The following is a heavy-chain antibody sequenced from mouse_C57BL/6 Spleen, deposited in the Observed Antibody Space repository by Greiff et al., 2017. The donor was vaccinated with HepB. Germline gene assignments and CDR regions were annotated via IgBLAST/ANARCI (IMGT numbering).Heavy chain of an antibody. CDR1: GFTFSDYY. V-gene: IGHV5-12*01. J-gene: IGHJ2*01. CDR2: ISNGGGST. CDR3: ARQTYYGSFDY. Sequence: EVKVVESGGGLVQPGGSLKLSCAASGFTFSDYYMYWVRQTPEKRLEWVAYISNGGGSTYYPDTVKGRFTISRDNAKNTLYLQMSRLKYEDTAMYYCARQTYYGSFDYWGQGTTLTVSS. D-gene: IGHD1-1*01.